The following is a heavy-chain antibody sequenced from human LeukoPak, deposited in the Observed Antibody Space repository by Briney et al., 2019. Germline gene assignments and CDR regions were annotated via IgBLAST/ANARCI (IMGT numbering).Heavy chain of an antibody. CDR2: ISGSDSTT. J-gene: IGHJ6*03. D-gene: IGHD6-13*01. CDR3: AKDHSSTWYGYYFMDV. CDR1: GFTFSDFA. Sequence: GGSLRLSCAASGFTFSDFAMSWVRQAPGKGLEWVSCISGSDSTTYYADSVKGRFTIPRDNSKDTLYLQMNSLRAEDTSVYYCAKDHSSTWYGYYFMDVWGKGTTVTISS. V-gene: IGHV3-23*01.